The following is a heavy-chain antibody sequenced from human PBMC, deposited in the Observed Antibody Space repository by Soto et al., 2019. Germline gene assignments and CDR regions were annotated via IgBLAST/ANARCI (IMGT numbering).Heavy chain of an antibody. CDR2: ISSSGGST. D-gene: IGHD3-10*01. CDR3: MRQAPRGRHYFSFGMDV. J-gene: IGHJ6*02. V-gene: IGHV3-23*01. Sequence: EVQLLESGGGLVQPGGSLRLSCAASGFTFSSYAMSWVRQAPGKGLEWVSGISSSGGSTYYADSVKGRFTISRDNSKNTLFLRMNRPRVEDTAVYYCMRQAPRGRHYFSFGMDVWGQGTTVTVSS. CDR1: GFTFSSYA.